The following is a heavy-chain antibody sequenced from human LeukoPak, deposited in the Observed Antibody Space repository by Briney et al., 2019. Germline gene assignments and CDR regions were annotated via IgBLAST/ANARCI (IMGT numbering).Heavy chain of an antibody. J-gene: IGHJ4*02. CDR1: GGSISSSNHH. V-gene: IGHV4-61*05. D-gene: IGHD4-23*01. CDR2: IYYSGST. CDR3: ASSSDRGHLVTFDY. Sequence: SETLSLTCTVSGGSISSSNHHWDWIRQPPGKGLEWIGYIYYSGSTNYNPSLKSRVTISVDTSKNQFSLKLSSVTAADTAVYYCASSSDRGHLVTFDYWGQGTLVTVSS.